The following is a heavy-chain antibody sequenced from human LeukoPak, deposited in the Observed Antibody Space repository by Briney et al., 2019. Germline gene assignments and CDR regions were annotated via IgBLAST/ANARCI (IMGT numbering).Heavy chain of an antibody. V-gene: IGHV4-4*07. CDR2: IYTSGST. Sequence: SETLSLTCTVSVGSISSYYWSWIRQPAGKGLEWIGGIYTSGSTNYNPSLKSRVTISVDKSKNQFSLKLSSVTAADTAVYYCARGLGSSWYPFDAFDIWGQGTMVTVSS. D-gene: IGHD6-13*01. CDR1: VGSISSYY. J-gene: IGHJ3*02. CDR3: ARGLGSSWYPFDAFDI.